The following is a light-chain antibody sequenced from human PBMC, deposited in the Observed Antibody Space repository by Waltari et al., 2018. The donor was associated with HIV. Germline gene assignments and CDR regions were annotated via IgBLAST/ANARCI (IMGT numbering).Light chain of an antibody. J-gene: IGLJ2*01. CDR1: SIGSRS. CDR3: QVWDSSNDPYVI. CDR2: EDS. V-gene: IGLV3-21*02. Sequence: SYVLTQPPSVSVAPGQTARITCGGTSIGSRSVNWYQQKPGQAPLLVVYEDSDRPAGSPRRLSGSNSDNTATLHISRVDPGDEADYYCQVWDSSNDPYVIFGGGTRLSVL.